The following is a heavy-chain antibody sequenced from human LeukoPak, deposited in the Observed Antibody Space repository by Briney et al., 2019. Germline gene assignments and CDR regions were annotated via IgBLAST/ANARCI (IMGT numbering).Heavy chain of an antibody. CDR1: GFTFDDYG. CDR2: INWNGGST. J-gene: IGHJ6*03. Sequence: GGPLRLSCAASGFTFDDYGMSWVRQAPGKGLEWVSGINWNGGSTGYADSVKGRFTISRDNAKNSLYLQMNSLRAEDTALYYCARDKVYYYYYYMDVWGKGTTVTVSS. CDR3: ARDKVYYYYYYMDV. V-gene: IGHV3-20*04.